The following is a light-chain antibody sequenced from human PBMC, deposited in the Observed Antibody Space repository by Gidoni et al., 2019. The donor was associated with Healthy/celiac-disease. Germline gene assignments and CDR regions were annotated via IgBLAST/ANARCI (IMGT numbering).Light chain of an antibody. CDR3: QQYSNWPPT. Sequence: EIVMTQSPATLSVSPGERATLSCRASQSVSSNLAWYQQKPGQAPRLLIYGASTRATGIPARFSGSGSWTEFTLTISSLQSEDFAVYYCQQYSNWPPTFGQGTKVEIK. CDR2: GAS. J-gene: IGKJ1*01. V-gene: IGKV3-15*01. CDR1: QSVSSN.